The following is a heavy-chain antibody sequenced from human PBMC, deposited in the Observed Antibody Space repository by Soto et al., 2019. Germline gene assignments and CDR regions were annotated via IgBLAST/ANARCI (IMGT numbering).Heavy chain of an antibody. V-gene: IGHV1-18*01. CDR1: GYTYTSYG. D-gene: IGHD6-19*01. CDR3: ARLPRDDSSGWSSFDY. J-gene: IGHJ4*02. Sequence: QVQLVQSGAEVKKPGASVKVSCKASGYTYTSYGISWVRQAPGQGLEWMGWISAYNGNTNYAQKLQGRVTMTTDTSTSTAYMELRSLRSDDTAVYYCARLPRDDSSGWSSFDYWGQGTLVTVSS. CDR2: ISAYNGNT.